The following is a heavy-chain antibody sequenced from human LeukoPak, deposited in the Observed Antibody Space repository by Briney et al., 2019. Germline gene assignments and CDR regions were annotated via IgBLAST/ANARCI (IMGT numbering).Heavy chain of an antibody. D-gene: IGHD3/OR15-3a*01. J-gene: IGHJ6*03. Sequence: PGGSLRLSCAASGIIFSSYSINWVRQAPGKGLEWVSSISSSSSYIYYADSVKGRFTISRDNARNSLYLQMNSLRAEDTAVYYCARDRSAWTGYYYMDVWGKGTTVTISS. CDR2: ISSSSSYI. CDR1: GIIFSSYS. CDR3: ARDRSAWTGYYYMDV. V-gene: IGHV3-21*01.